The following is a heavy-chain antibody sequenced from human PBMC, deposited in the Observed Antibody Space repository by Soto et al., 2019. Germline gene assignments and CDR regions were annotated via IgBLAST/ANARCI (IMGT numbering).Heavy chain of an antibody. J-gene: IGHJ4*02. CDR3: ARASIAAAGYYFDY. CDR1: GFTVSTNY. V-gene: IGHV3-53*01. CDR2: IYSGGST. Sequence: EVQLVESGGGLIQPGGSLRLSCAASGFTVSTNYMSCVRQAPGKGLEWVSVIYSGGSTYYADSVKGRFTISRDNSKNTLYLQMNSLRAEDTAVYYCARASIAAAGYYFDYWGQGTLVTVSS. D-gene: IGHD6-13*01.